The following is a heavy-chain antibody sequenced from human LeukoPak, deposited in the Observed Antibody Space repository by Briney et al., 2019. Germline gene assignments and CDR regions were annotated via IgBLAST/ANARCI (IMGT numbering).Heavy chain of an antibody. CDR2: INGNGGST. J-gene: IGHJ3*02. CDR3: ARNYHGSGSTAFDI. CDR1: GFTFDDYG. V-gene: IGHV3-20*01. Sequence: GGSLRLSCAASGFTFDDYGMSWVRQAPGKGLEWVSGINGNGGSTGDGDSMKGRFTISRDNAKNSLYLQMNSLRVEDTALYHCARNYHGSGSTAFDIWGQGTMVTVSS. D-gene: IGHD3-10*01.